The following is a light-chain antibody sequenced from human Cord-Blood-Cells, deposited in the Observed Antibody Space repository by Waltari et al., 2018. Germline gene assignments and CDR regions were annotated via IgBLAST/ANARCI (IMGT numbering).Light chain of an antibody. CDR3: CSYAGSYTYV. CDR2: EVS. CDR1: SRDVGGYNY. Sequence: QSALTQPRSVSGSPGQSVTISCTGTSRDVGGYNYVSWYQQHPGKAPKLMIYEVSKRPSGVPDRFSGSKSGNTASLTISGLQAEDEADYYCCSYAGSYTYVFGTGTKVTVL. V-gene: IGLV2-11*01. J-gene: IGLJ1*01.